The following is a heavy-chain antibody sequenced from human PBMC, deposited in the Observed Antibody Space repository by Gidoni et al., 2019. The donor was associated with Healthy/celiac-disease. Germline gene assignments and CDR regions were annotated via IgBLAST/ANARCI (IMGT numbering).Heavy chain of an antibody. J-gene: IGHJ3*02. Sequence: QVQLQESGPGLVKPSETLSLTCTVSGGSISSYYWSWIRQPAGKGLEWIGRIYTSGSTNYNPSLKSRVTMSVDTSKNQFSLKLSSVTAADTAVYYCARDEGRITMVRGPRGAFDIWGQGTMVTVSS. D-gene: IGHD3-10*01. CDR2: IYTSGST. CDR3: ARDEGRITMVRGPRGAFDI. CDR1: GGSISSYY. V-gene: IGHV4-4*07.